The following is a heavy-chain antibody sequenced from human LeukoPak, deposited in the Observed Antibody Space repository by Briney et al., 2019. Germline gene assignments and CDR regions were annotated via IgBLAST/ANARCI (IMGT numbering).Heavy chain of an antibody. CDR3: ARTYSGTYYYYAMDF. V-gene: IGHV3-7*03. CDR2: IKQDGSEK. D-gene: IGHD1-26*01. J-gene: IGHJ6*02. CDR1: GFTFSSYW. Sequence: PGGSLRLSCAASGFTFSSYWMSWVRQAPGKGLEWVAKIKQDGSEKYYVDSVKGRFTISRDNAKNSLYLQMNSLRADDTAVYYCARTYSGTYYYYAMDFWGQGTTVTVSS.